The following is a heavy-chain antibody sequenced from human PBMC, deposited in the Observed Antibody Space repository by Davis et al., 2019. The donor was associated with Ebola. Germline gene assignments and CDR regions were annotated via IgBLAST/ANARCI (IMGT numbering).Heavy chain of an antibody. CDR3: ARRSLGYDFWSGYYGEYYFDY. J-gene: IGHJ4*02. CDR1: GGSISSYY. D-gene: IGHD3-3*01. V-gene: IGHV4-59*08. CDR2: IYYSGST. Sequence: PSETLSLTCTVSGGSISSYYWSWIRQPPGKGLEWIGYIYYSGSTNYNPSLKSRVTISVDTSKNQFSLKLSSVTAADTDVYYCARRSLGYDFWSGYYGEYYFDYWGQGTLVTVSS.